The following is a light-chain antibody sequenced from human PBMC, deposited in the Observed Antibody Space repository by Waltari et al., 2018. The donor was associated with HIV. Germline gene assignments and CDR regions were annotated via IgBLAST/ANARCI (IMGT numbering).Light chain of an antibody. J-gene: IGLJ2*01. Sequence: QSALTQPASVSGSPGQSITISCTGTRSNVGDYNYVSWYQQHPGKAPQLIIYEVSNRPSGVSNRFSGSKSGNTASLTISGLQAEDEAYYYCGSYITNTNVLFGGGTRLTVL. CDR2: EVS. CDR3: GSYITNTNVL. CDR1: RSNVGDYNY. V-gene: IGLV2-14*01.